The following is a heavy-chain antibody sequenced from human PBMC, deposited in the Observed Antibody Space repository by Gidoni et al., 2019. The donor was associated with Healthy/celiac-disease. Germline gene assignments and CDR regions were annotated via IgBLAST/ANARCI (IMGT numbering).Heavy chain of an antibody. CDR2: IYYSGST. Sequence: QVQLQESGPGLVKPSETLSLTCTVSGGSIRSYYWSWIRQPPGKGLEWIGYIYYSGSTNYNPSLKSRVTISVDTSKNQFSLKLSSVTAADTAVYYCARAGSSYDILTGWFDPWGQGTLVTVSS. D-gene: IGHD3-9*01. CDR1: GGSIRSYY. J-gene: IGHJ5*02. CDR3: ARAGSSYDILTGWFDP. V-gene: IGHV4-59*01.